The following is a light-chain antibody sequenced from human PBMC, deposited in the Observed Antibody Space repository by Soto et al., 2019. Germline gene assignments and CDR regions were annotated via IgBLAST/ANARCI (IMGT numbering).Light chain of an antibody. Sequence: QSALTQAPSVSGSPGQSVTISCTGTSSDVGNYNRVSWYQQPPGTAPKLIIYEVSNRPSGVPDRFSGSKSGNTASLTISGVQAEDEVDYYCSSYSSSNTYVFGTGTKVTVL. J-gene: IGLJ1*01. V-gene: IGLV2-18*02. CDR1: SSDVGNYNR. CDR3: SSYSSSNTYV. CDR2: EVS.